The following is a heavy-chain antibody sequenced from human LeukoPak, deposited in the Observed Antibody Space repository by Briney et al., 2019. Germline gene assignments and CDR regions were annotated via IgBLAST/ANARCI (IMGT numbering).Heavy chain of an antibody. J-gene: IGHJ4*02. V-gene: IGHV1-69*13. CDR2: IIPISDSA. Sequence: ASVKVSCKASGGTFSSYAISWVRQAPGQSPEWMGGIIPISDSAHSAKRFQGRLTITAEESTSTVYMELSFLTSEDTAVYYCARPMTDYCDRGGYCGLYGLWGQGTLVIVSS. CDR3: ARPMTDYCDRGGYCGLYGL. D-gene: IGHD3-22*01. CDR1: GGTFSSYA.